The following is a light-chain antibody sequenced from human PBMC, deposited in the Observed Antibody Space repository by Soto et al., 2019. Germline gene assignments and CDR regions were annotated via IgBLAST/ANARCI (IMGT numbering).Light chain of an antibody. CDR2: KVS. J-gene: IGKJ5*01. CDR3: MQGTHWPPIT. CDR1: QSLVYSDGNTY. V-gene: IGKV2-30*01. Sequence: DVVMTQSPLSMPVTLGQPASISCRSSQSLVYSDGNTYLNWFQQRQGQSPRRLIYKVSNRDSGVPDRFSGSGAGTDFTRKISRVEAEDFGVYYCMQGTHWPPITFGQGTRLEIK.